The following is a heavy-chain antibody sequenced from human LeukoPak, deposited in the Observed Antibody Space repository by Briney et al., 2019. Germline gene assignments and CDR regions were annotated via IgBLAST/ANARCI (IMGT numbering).Heavy chain of an antibody. CDR3: ARDRSLLNMVWFDY. V-gene: IGHV1-2*02. CDR2: INPNGGDT. J-gene: IGHJ4*02. CDR1: GYTFTDYY. Sequence: AAVKVSCKASGYTFTDYYMHWGRQAPGQGLEWMGWINPNGGDTNYAQNLQGRVTMTRDTSISTAYMEVSSLRSDDTAVYYCARDRSLLNMVWFDYWGQGTLVTVSS. D-gene: IGHD3-10*01.